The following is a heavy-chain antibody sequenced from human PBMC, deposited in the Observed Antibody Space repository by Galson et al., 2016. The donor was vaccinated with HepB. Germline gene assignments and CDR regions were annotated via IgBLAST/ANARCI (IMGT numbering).Heavy chain of an antibody. D-gene: IGHD3-9*01. V-gene: IGHV3-21*06. Sequence: SLRLSCAASGFTFITYSMNWIRQAPGKGLEWVSSISGTGTYIYYAESVKGRFTISRDNAKNLLYLEMNSLRAEDTAVDYYARGSNYDILTGYLSWGQGTLVTVSS. CDR3: ARGSNYDILTGYLS. CDR1: GFTFITYS. J-gene: IGHJ4*02. CDR2: ISGTGTYI.